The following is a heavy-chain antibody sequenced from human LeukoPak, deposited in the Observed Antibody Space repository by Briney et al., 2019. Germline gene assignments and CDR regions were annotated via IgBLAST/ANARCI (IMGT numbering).Heavy chain of an antibody. D-gene: IGHD3-3*01. V-gene: IGHV3-7*01. CDR1: GFPFSTSW. J-gene: IGHJ4*02. CDR2: VNQDGSKK. CDR3: ATPSGYYPFDY. Sequence: GGSLRLSFAASGFPFSTSWMSWVRPAPGKGLEGVANVNQDGSKKNYVDSLKGRFTISRDNAKNSLYLQMNSLRAEDTAVYYCATPSGYYPFDYCGQGTLVTVSS.